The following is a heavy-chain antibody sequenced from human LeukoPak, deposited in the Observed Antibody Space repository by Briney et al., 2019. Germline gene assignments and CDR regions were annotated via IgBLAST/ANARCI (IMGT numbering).Heavy chain of an antibody. V-gene: IGHV3-7*01. CDR3: ARDGYYDILTGYWYYYYYGMDV. J-gene: IGHJ6*02. D-gene: IGHD3-9*01. Sequence: GGSLRLSCAASGFTFSSYWMSWVRQAPGKGLEWVANIKQDGSEKYYVDSVKGRFTISRDNAKNSLYLQMNSLRAKDTAVYYCARDGYYDILTGYWYYYYYGMDVWGQGTTVTVSS. CDR2: IKQDGSEK. CDR1: GFTFSSYW.